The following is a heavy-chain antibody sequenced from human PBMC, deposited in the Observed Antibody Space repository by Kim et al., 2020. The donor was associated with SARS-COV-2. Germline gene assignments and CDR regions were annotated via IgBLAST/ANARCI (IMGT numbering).Heavy chain of an antibody. V-gene: IGHV5-51*01. CDR3: ARQTTVTHDAFDV. J-gene: IGHJ3*01. Sequence: YSPPFQGHVTISVDTSVSTAYVQWDSLKTSDTAMYFCARQTTVTHDAFDVWGQGTMVTVSS. D-gene: IGHD4-17*01.